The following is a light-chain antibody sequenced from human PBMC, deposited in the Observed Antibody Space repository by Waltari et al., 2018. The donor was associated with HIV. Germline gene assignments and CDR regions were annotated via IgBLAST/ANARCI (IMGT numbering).Light chain of an antibody. CDR1: QSLLHINGYNY. Sequence: DIVMTQFPLSLHATAGEAAYISCRSGQSLLHINGYNYLDWYLQKPGQPPQLLIYLASNRASGIPLRFSGSGIGTEFTLEISTVKAEDVGTFYCMQGLQTPHTFGQGTKLQI. CDR3: MQGLQTPHT. CDR2: LAS. J-gene: IGKJ2*01. V-gene: IGKV2-28*01.